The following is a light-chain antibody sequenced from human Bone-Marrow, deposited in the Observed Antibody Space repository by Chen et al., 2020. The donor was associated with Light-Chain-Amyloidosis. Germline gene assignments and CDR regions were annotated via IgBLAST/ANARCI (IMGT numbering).Light chain of an antibody. CDR3: QQYGTSPLT. CDR1: QTISSNY. Sequence: EIVLTQSPGTLSLSPGEGANLPCRASQTISSNYLTWYHQTFSQAPRLLIYGSSSRATGIPDRFTGSGSGTDFTLTINRLEPEDFAMYYCQQYGTSPLTFGGGTKVEIK. CDR2: GSS. V-gene: IGKV3-20*01. J-gene: IGKJ4*01.